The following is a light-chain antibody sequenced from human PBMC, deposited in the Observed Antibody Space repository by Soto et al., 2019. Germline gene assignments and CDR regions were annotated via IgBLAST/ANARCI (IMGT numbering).Light chain of an antibody. J-gene: IGLJ2*01. CDR2: DVS. CDR1: SSDVGGYNY. V-gene: IGLV2-11*01. CDR3: CSYAGRSTFR. Sequence: QSALTQPRSVSGSPGQSVTISCTGTSSDVGGYNYVSWYQQHPGKAPKLMIYDVSKRPSGVPDRFSGSKSGNTASLTISGLHAEDEADYYCCSYAGRSTFRFGGATKLTVL.